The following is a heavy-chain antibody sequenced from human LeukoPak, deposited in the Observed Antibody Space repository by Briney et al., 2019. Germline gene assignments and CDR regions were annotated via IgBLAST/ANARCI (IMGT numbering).Heavy chain of an antibody. V-gene: IGHV3-23*01. Sequence: GESLKISCAASGFTFSSYGMSWVRQAPGKGLEWVSAISGNGGRTDYADSVKGRSTISRDNSKNTLYLQMNSLRAEDTAIYYCAKDPSRGYSYDFWGQGTLVTVSS. CDR3: AKDPSRGYSYDF. J-gene: IGHJ4*02. CDR2: ISGNGGRT. CDR1: GFTFSSYG. D-gene: IGHD5-18*01.